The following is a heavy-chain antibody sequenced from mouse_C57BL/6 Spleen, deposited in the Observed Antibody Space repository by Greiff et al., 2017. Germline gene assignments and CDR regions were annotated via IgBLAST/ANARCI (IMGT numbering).Heavy chain of an antibody. CDR2: ISYSGST. V-gene: IGHV3-1*01. D-gene: IGHD2-12*01. CDR3: ARSYYSPYYAMDY. J-gene: IGHJ4*01. CDR1: GYSITSGYD. Sequence: LQESGPGMVKPSQSLSLTCTVTGYSITSGYDWHWIRHFPGNKLEWMGYISYSGSTNYNPSLKSRISITHDTSKNHFFLKLNSVTTEDTATYYCARSYYSPYYAMDYWGQGTSVTVSS.